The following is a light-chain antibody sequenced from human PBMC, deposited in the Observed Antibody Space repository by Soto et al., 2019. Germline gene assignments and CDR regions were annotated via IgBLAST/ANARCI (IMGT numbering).Light chain of an antibody. CDR2: DAS. CDR3: QQRSNWPRT. Sequence: EIVLTQSPATLSLSPGERAPLSARPIQGFTSSLAWNQQKPGQAPRLLIYDASNRATGIPARFSGSGSGTDFTLTISSLEPEDFAVYYCQQRSNWPRTFGQGTKVEIK. J-gene: IGKJ1*01. V-gene: IGKV3-11*01. CDR1: QGFTSS.